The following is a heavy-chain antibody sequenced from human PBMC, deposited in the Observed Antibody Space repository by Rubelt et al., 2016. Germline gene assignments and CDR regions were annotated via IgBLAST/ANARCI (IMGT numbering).Heavy chain of an antibody. D-gene: IGHD2-15*01. Sequence: QVQLQQWGAGLLKPSETLSLTCAVYGGSFSGYYWSWIRQPPGKGLEWIGEINHSGSTNYNPSLKRRRIISADTSKNQFSLKGNSVTAADTAVYYCARIFHCSGDNCEESWGRCTPVTVSS. CDR1: GGSFSGYY. CDR2: INHSGST. CDR3: ARIFHCSGDNCEES. J-gene: IGHJ1*01. V-gene: IGHV4-34*01.